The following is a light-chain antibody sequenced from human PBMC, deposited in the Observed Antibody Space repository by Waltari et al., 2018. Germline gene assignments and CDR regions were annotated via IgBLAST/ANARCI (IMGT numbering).Light chain of an antibody. Sequence: QSALTQPASVSGSPGQSITISCTGASSGVGGYSSVSWYQQHPGKAPKLMIYDVYNRPSGFSNRFSGSKSGNTASLTISGLQAEDEANYYCSSYTSSSTPVEFGGGTKLTVL. V-gene: IGLV2-14*03. J-gene: IGLJ2*01. CDR1: SSGVGGYSS. CDR3: SSYTSSSTPVE. CDR2: DVY.